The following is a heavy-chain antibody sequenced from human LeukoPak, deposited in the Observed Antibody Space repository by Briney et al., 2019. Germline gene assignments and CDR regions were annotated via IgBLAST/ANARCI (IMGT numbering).Heavy chain of an antibody. Sequence: SETLSLTCTVSGGSISSYYWSWIRQPPGKGLEWIGYIYYSGSTNYNPSLKSRVTISVDTSKNQFSLKLSSVTAADTAVYYCARDLSSTSTSYYYGMDVRGQGTTVTVSS. D-gene: IGHD2-2*01. V-gene: IGHV4-59*12. CDR2: IYYSGST. CDR1: GGSISSYY. J-gene: IGHJ6*02. CDR3: ARDLSSTSTSYYYGMDV.